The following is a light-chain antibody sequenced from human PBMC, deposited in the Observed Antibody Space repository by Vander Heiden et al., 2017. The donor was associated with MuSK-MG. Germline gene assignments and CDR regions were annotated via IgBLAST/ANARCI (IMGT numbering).Light chain of an antibody. V-gene: IGKV1-27*01. Sequence: DIQMTQSPSSLSASVGDRVTMTCRASQGIYNYLAWYQQKPGKGPKLLIYAASTLQSGVPSRFSGSDYGTDFTLTISSRQPEDVATYYCQKHNSSPVLIFGGGTKVXIK. CDR1: QGIYNY. CDR3: QKHNSSPVLI. CDR2: AAS. J-gene: IGKJ4*01.